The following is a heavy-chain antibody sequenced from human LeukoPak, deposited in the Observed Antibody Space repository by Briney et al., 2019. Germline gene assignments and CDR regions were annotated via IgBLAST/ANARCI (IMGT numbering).Heavy chain of an antibody. Sequence: TGGSLRLSCAASGFTFSSYAMSWVRQAPGKGLEWVANIKQDGSEKYYVDSVKGRFTISRDNAKNSLYLQMNSLRAEDTAVYYCARDRNTDFWSGYYTNYFDYWGQGTLVTVSS. D-gene: IGHD3-3*01. CDR1: GFTFSSYA. J-gene: IGHJ4*02. V-gene: IGHV3-7*01. CDR2: IKQDGSEK. CDR3: ARDRNTDFWSGYYTNYFDY.